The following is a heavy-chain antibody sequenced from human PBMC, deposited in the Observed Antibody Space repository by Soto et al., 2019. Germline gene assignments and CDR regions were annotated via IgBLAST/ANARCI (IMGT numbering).Heavy chain of an antibody. V-gene: IGHV1-2*02. Sequence: ASVKVSCKASGYTFSDYYIHWVRQAPGQGLEWMGWINPNSGGTKYAPKFQGGVTMTRDTSITAAYMELSRLRSGDTAVYYCAREPATAKPEGVDFWGQGTLVTVSS. J-gene: IGHJ4*02. CDR1: GYTFSDYY. D-gene: IGHD1-1*01. CDR2: INPNSGGT. CDR3: AREPATAKPEGVDF.